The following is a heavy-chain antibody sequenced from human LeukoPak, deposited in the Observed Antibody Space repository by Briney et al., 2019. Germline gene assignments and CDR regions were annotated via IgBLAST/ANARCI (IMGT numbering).Heavy chain of an antibody. Sequence: SETLSLTCTVSGGSISSSSYYWGWIRQPPGKGLEWIGSIYYSGSTYYNPSLKSRVTISVDTSKNQFSLKLSSVTAADTAFYYCARGGIAAANWFDPWGQGTLVTVSS. J-gene: IGHJ5*02. CDR1: GGSISSSSYY. CDR3: ARGGIAAANWFDP. CDR2: IYYSGST. D-gene: IGHD6-13*01. V-gene: IGHV4-39*07.